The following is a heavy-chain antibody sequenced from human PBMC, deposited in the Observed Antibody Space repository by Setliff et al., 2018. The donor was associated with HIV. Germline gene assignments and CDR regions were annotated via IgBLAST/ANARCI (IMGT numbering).Heavy chain of an antibody. J-gene: IGHJ3*02. CDR3: AADTGFYFDSTGYSTAFDI. Sequence: SETLSLTCTVSGGSINSGGYYWSWIRQLPGKGLEWIGHIYTSGNADYNPSLKSRLSISVDTSKKHFSLKLSSVTAADTAVYYCAADTGFYFDSTGYSTAFDIWGPGTMVTVSS. CDR1: GGSINSGGYY. D-gene: IGHD3-22*01. V-gene: IGHV4-31*03. CDR2: IYTSGNA.